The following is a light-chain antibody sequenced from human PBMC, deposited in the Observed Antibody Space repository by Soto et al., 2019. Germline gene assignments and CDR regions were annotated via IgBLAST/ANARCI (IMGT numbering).Light chain of an antibody. V-gene: IGKV3-11*01. Sequence: EIVLTQSPATLSLSPGERATLSCRASQSVSSYLAWYQQKPGQAPRLLIYDASNRATGIPARFSGSGSGTDFTLTISSLEAEDFAVYYCQQRTNWPPWTFGQGTKVGIK. J-gene: IGKJ1*01. CDR2: DAS. CDR3: QQRTNWPPWT. CDR1: QSVSSY.